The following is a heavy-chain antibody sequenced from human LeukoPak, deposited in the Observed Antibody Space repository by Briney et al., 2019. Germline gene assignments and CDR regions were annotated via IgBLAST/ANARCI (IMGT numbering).Heavy chain of an antibody. CDR2: ISSGSSTI. V-gene: IGHV3-48*01. CDR3: ARARNYYYMDV. CDR1: GFTFNTYT. J-gene: IGHJ6*03. Sequence: GGSLRLSCAASGFTFNTYTMNWVRQAPGKGLEWVSYISSGSSTIYYADSVKGRFTISRDNAKNSLYLQMNSLRAEDTAVYYCARARNYYYMDVWGKGTTVTVSS.